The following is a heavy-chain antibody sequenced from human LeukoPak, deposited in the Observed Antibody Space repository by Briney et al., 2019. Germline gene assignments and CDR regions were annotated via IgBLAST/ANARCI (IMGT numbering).Heavy chain of an antibody. V-gene: IGHV4-39*01. J-gene: IGHJ4*02. Sequence: PSETLSLTCTVSGGSISSSSHYWGWIRQPPGKGPEWIGSIYYSGITYYNPSLRSRVTISVDTSKNQFSLKLSSVTATDTVVYYCHFKYCSSSTCFYYFDYWGQGTLVTVSS. CDR2: IYYSGIT. D-gene: IGHD2-2*01. CDR3: HFKYCSSSTCFYYFDY. CDR1: GGSISSSSHY.